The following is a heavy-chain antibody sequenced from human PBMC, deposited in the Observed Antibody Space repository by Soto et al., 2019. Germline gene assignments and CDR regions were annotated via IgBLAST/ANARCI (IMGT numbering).Heavy chain of an antibody. CDR2: INSDGSDT. V-gene: IGHV3-74*01. Sequence: GGSLRLSCAASGFTFSSHWMQWVRQAPGKGLVWVSRINSDGSDTTYTDPVRDRFTISRDNAKNTLYLQLNSLGPEDTAVYYCARTIYGGTMTSDFWGQGTLVTVSS. D-gene: IGHD1-1*01. J-gene: IGHJ4*02. CDR1: GFTFSSHW. CDR3: ARTIYGGTMTSDF.